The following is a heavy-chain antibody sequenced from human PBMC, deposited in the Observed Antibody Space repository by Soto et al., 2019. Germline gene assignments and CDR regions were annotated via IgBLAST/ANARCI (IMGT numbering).Heavy chain of an antibody. CDR3: ARDPHEYWTSYWFDP. D-gene: IGHD3-3*01. CDR2: ISAYDGKT. J-gene: IGHJ5*02. CDR1: GYNFNIYG. Sequence: SSVKVSCKASGYNFNIYGINWVRQAPGQGLELMGWISAYDGKTTYAEKSQGRVTMTTDASTSTAYMELRSLRSDDTAVYYCARDPHEYWTSYWFDPWGQETLVTVSS. V-gene: IGHV1-18*01.